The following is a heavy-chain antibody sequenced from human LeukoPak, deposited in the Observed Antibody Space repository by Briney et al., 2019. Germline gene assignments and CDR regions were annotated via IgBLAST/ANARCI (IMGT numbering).Heavy chain of an antibody. CDR3: STRELRYYGSGTYPVAFDI. Sequence: PGGSLRLSCAASGFTFSSCAMSWVRQAPGKGLEWVGRIRSNTDSGTTDYAAPVKGRFTISRDDSINTLYLRLNGLKTADTAVYYCSTRELRYYGSGTYPVAFDIWGQGTMVTVSS. J-gene: IGHJ3*02. CDR2: IRSNTDSGTT. D-gene: IGHD3-10*01. V-gene: IGHV3-15*01. CDR1: GFTFSSCA.